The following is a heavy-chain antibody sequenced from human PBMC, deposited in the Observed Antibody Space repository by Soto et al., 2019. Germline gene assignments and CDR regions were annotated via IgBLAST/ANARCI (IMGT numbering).Heavy chain of an antibody. J-gene: IGHJ6*02. CDR2: INSDGSSP. CDR3: ARVLDGPRYYYYGMDV. V-gene: IGHV3-74*01. Sequence: PGGSLRLSCAASGFTFSSYWMHWVRQAPGKGLVWVSRINSDGSSPSYADSVKGRFTISRDNAKNTLYLQMNSLRAEDTAVYYCARVLDGPRYYYYGMDVWGQGTTVTISS. CDR1: GFTFSSYW.